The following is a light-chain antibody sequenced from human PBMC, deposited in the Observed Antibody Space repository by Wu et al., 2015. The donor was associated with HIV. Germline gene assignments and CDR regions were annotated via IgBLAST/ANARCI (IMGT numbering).Light chain of an antibody. J-gene: IGKJ1*01. CDR1: QDISTW. Sequence: QVSQSPSFMSASVGDRVTITCRATQDISTWLAWYQMKPGKAPKLLISAASTLQSGVPSRFSGSRSGTEFTLTINNLQPEDFAIYFCQQGNSFPRTFGQGTKVDIK. CDR2: AAS. V-gene: IGKV1-12*01. CDR3: QQGNSFPRT.